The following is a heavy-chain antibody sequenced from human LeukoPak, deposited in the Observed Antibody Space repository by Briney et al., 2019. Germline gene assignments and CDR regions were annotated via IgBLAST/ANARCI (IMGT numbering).Heavy chain of an antibody. CDR1: GVSLSSSHW. CDR3: ARVTETTPFDY. D-gene: IGHD1-1*01. CDR2: ISHSGST. J-gene: IGHJ4*02. Sequence: KPSETLSHTCSVSGVSLSSSHWWSWVRQPPGKGLEWIGEISHSGSTNYNPSLESRVTISVDKSKNQFYLKLSSVTAADTAVYFCARVTETTPFDYWGQGITVTVSS. V-gene: IGHV4-4*02.